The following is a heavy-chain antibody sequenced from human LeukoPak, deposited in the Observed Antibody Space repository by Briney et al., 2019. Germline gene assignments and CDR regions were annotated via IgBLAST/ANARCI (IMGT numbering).Heavy chain of an antibody. D-gene: IGHD6-19*01. J-gene: IGHJ4*02. V-gene: IGHV1-69*04. CDR2: IIPILGIA. CDR3: ARDEAGYSSGWYGGDFDY. Sequence: SVKVSCKASGGTFSSYAISWVRQAPGQGLEWMGRIIPILGIANYAQKFQGRVTITADKSTSTAYMGLSSLRSEDTAVYYCARDEAGYSSGWYGGDFDYWGQGTLVTVSS. CDR1: GGTFSSYA.